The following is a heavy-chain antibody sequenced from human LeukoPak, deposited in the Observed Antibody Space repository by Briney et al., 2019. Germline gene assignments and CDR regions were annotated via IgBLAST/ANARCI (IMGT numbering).Heavy chain of an antibody. Sequence: PSETLSLTCTVSGGSISSYYWSWIRQPPGKGLEWIGYIYYSGSTNYNPSLKSRVSISRDNAKNSLYLQMTSLRAEDTAVYYCAKDQEGGAGTGRFDYWGQGTLVTVSS. CDR2: IYYSGST. V-gene: IGHV4-59*01. CDR3: AKDQEGGAGTGRFDY. CDR1: GGSISSYY. D-gene: IGHD6-13*01. J-gene: IGHJ4*02.